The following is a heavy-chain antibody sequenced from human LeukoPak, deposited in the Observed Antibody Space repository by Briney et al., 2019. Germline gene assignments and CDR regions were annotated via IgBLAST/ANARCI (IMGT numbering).Heavy chain of an antibody. CDR3: ARDSPLGGVDY. V-gene: IGHV3-30-3*01. Sequence: PGGSLRLSCAASGFTFSSYAMHWVRQAPGKGLEWVAVISYDGSNKYYADSVKGRSTISRDNSKNTLYLQMNSLRAEDTAVYYCARDSPLGGVDYWGQETLVTVSS. D-gene: IGHD3-16*01. CDR1: GFTFSSYA. CDR2: ISYDGSNK. J-gene: IGHJ4*02.